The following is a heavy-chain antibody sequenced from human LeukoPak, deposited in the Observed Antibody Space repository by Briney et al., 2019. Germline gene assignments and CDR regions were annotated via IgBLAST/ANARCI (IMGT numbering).Heavy chain of an antibody. Sequence: GGSLRLSCAASGFTFSSYTMNWARQAPGKGLEWVSSISSSGSYIYYAASVKGRFTISRDNAKNSLYLQMDTLRVEDTALYYCARDGSSGWPNPLAYWGQGTLVTVSS. J-gene: IGHJ4*02. CDR1: GFTFSSYT. V-gene: IGHV3-21*01. CDR2: ISSSGSYI. D-gene: IGHD6-19*01. CDR3: ARDGSSGWPNPLAY.